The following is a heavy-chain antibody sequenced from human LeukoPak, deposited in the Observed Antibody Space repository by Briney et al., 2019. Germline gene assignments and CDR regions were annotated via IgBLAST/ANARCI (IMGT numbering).Heavy chain of an antibody. CDR3: ARGRAKSVGATAHYYMDV. D-gene: IGHD1-26*01. CDR2: IYYSGST. V-gene: IGHV4-59*08. CDR1: GGAISSYY. J-gene: IGHJ6*03. Sequence: SETLSLTCTVSGGAISSYYWSWIRQPPGKGLEWFGYIYYSGSTNYNPSLKSRVTISVDTSKDQFSLKLSSVTAADTAVYYCARGRAKSVGATAHYYMDVWGKGTTVTVSS.